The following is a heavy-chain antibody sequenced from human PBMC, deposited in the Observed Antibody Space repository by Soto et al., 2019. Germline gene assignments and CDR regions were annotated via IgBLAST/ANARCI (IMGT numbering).Heavy chain of an antibody. CDR2: IYRGGST. CDR1: GFTVSSNF. CDR3: GSRQRNAGGVDY. V-gene: IGHV3-53*01. Sequence: EVQLVESGGGLIQPGGSLRLSCAASGFTVSSNFMSWVRQAPGKGLVWVSVIYRGGSTYYADSVQGRFTISRDNSKNTMYLQMNSLTAEDTAVYYCGSRQRNAGGVDYWGQGTLVTVAS. J-gene: IGHJ4*02. D-gene: IGHD2-8*02.